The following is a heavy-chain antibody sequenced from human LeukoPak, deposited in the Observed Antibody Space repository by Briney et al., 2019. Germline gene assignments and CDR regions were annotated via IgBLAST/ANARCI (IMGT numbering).Heavy chain of an antibody. CDR2: ISGSGDTT. CDR3: ASPGIAVAIGP. V-gene: IGHV3-23*01. Sequence: GGSLRLSCAASGFSSSRYGMSWVRQAPGKGLEWVSAISGSGDTTYYADSVKGRFTISRDNSKNTLYLQMNSLRAADTAIYYCASPGIAVAIGPWGQGTLVIVSS. D-gene: IGHD6-19*01. J-gene: IGHJ5*02. CDR1: GFSSSRYG.